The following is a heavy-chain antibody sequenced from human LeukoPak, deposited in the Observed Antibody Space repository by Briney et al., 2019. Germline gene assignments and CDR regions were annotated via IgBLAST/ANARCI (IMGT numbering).Heavy chain of an antibody. V-gene: IGHV3-48*02. CDR1: GFTLSSFR. Sequence: PGGSLRLPRAAPGFTLSSFRMNWGRQAPGEGPGWGSYISSSSTTIYYADSLKGRFTISRDNGKNSLYLQMNSLRDGDTAVYYCARDRYCGGDCYSNAFDIWGQGTMVTVSS. J-gene: IGHJ3*02. CDR3: ARDRYCGGDCYSNAFDI. CDR2: ISSSSTTI. D-gene: IGHD2-21*02.